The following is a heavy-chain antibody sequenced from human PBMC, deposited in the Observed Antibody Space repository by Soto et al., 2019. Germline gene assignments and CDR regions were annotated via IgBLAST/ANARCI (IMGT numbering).Heavy chain of an antibody. CDR3: ARLRGTMIVVVRFDY. CDR2: IYYSGST. D-gene: IGHD3-22*01. V-gene: IGHV4-39*01. J-gene: IGHJ4*02. CDR1: GGSISSSSYY. Sequence: SETLSLTCTVSGGSISSSSYYWGWIRQPPGKGLEWIGSIYYSGSTYYNPSLKSRVTISVDTSKNQFSLKLSSVTAADTAVYYCARLRGTMIVVVRFDYWGQGTLVTVSS.